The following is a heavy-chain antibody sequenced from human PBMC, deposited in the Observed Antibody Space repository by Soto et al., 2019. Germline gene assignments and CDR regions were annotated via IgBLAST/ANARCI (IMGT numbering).Heavy chain of an antibody. V-gene: IGHV4-59*01. Sequence: LSLTCTVSGGSISSYYWSWIRQPPGKGLEWIGYIYYSGSTNYNPSLKSRVTISVDTSKNQFSLKLSSVTAADTAVYYCARVSQSVWFDTWGQGTLVTVSS. J-gene: IGHJ5*02. CDR3: ARVSQSVWFDT. CDR2: IYYSGST. CDR1: GGSISSYY.